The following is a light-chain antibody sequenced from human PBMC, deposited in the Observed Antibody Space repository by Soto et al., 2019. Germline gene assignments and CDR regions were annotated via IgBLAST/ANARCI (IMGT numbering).Light chain of an antibody. CDR3: SSYTSSTTWV. V-gene: IGLV2-18*02. CDR1: SSDVGSYNR. CDR2: EVS. J-gene: IGLJ2*01. Sequence: QSVLTQPPSVSGSPGQSVTISCTGTSSDVGSYNRVSWYQQPPGTAPKLMIYEVSNRPSGVPDRFSGSKSGNTASLTISGLHAEDEADYYCSSYTSSTTWVFGGGTKVTVL.